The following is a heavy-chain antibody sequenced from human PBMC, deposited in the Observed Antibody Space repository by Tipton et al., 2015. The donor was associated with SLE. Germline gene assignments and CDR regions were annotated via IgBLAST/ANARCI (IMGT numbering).Heavy chain of an antibody. CDR2: IYYSGST. J-gene: IGHJ4*02. D-gene: IGHD3-16*01. CDR3: ASWAWGGYFDY. Sequence: TLSLTCTVSGGSIRSYYWTWIRQPPGKGLEWIGYIYYSGSTNYSPSLKSRVTISVDTSKNQFSLKLSSVTAADTAVYYCASWAWGGYFDYWGQGTLVTVSS. CDR1: GGSIRSYY. V-gene: IGHV4-59*01.